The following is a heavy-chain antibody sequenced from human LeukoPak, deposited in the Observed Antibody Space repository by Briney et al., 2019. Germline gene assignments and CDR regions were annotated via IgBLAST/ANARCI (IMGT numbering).Heavy chain of an antibody. J-gene: IGHJ4*02. Sequence: GGSLRLSCSASGFTFSSYAMHWVRQARGRGVEYVSAISSNGGSTYYADSVNGRFTISRDNSKNTLYLQMSSLRAEDAAVYYCVKDLGYSGYAFHCRRQGTLVTVPS. CDR1: GFTFSSYA. CDR2: ISSNGGST. CDR3: VKDLGYSGYAFHC. V-gene: IGHV3-64D*06. D-gene: IGHD5-12*01.